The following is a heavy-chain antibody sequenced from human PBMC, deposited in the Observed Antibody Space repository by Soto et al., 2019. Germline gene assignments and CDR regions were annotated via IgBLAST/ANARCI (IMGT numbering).Heavy chain of an antibody. J-gene: IGHJ4*02. V-gene: IGHV3-30-3*01. CDR3: ARGTPIAG. CDR1: GFTFSSYA. D-gene: IGHD6-13*01. Sequence: QVQLVESGGGVVQPGRSLRLSCAASGFTFSSYAMHWVRQAPGKGLEWVAVISYDGSNKYYADSVKGRFTISRDNSKNTLYLQMNSLRVEDTAVYYCARGTPIAGWGQGTLVTVSS. CDR2: ISYDGSNK.